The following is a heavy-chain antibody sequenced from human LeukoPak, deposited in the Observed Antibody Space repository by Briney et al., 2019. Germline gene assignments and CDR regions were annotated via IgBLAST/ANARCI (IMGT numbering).Heavy chain of an antibody. CDR2: ISWNSGSI. J-gene: IGHJ4*02. CDR3: AGYYYDSTTYRDY. D-gene: IGHD3-22*01. V-gene: IGHV3-9*01. CDR1: GFTFDDYA. Sequence: GGSLRLSCAASGFTFDDYAMHWVRQAPGKGLEWVSGISWNSGSIGYADSVKGRFTISRDNAKNSLYLQMNSLRAEDTAVYYCAGYYYDSTTYRDYWGQGTLVTVSS.